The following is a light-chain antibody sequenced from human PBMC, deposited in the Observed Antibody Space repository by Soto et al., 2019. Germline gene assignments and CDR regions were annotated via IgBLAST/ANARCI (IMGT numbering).Light chain of an antibody. CDR3: QQYKNWPPPT. CDR1: QSVGSA. Sequence: EIVMTQSPATLSVSPGETATLSCRASQSVGSAVAWYQHKPGQAPRLLIVAASIRATGVPGRFSGGGSGTEFPLPLRSLPSEDFAGFFCQQYKNWPPPTFRGGATVEIK. J-gene: IGKJ4*01. CDR2: AAS. V-gene: IGKV3-15*01.